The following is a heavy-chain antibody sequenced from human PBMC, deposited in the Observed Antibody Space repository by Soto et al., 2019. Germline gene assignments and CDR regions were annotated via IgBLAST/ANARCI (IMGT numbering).Heavy chain of an antibody. D-gene: IGHD2-21*02. CDR1: GYTFTGYY. CDR2: INPNSGGT. J-gene: IGHJ4*02. V-gene: IGHV1-2*02. CDR3: ASRPVVTATSNDY. Sequence: ASVKVSCKASGYTFTGYYMHWVRQAPGQGLEWMGWINPNSGGTNYAQKFQGRVTMTRDTSISTAYMELSRLRSDDTAVYYCASRPVVTATSNDYWGQGTLVTVSS.